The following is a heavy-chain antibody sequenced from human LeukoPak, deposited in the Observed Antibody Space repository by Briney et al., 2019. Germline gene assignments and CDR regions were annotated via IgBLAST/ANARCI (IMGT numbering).Heavy chain of an antibody. J-gene: IGHJ6*03. CDR3: ARSGTIFGVRGYMDV. Sequence: SETLSLTCTVSGGSISSYYWSWIRQPPGKGLEWIGYIYYSGSTNYNPSLKSRVTISVDTSKNQFSLKLSSVTAADTAVYYCARSGTIFGVRGYMDVWGKGTTVTVSS. V-gene: IGHV4-59*01. CDR2: IYYSGST. D-gene: IGHD3-3*01. CDR1: GGSISSYY.